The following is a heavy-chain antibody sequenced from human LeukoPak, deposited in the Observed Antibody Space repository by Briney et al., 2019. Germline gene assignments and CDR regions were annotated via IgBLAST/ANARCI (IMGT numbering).Heavy chain of an antibody. CDR1: GGSFSGYY. Sequence: SETLSLTCAVYGGSFSGYYWSWIRQPPGKGLEWIGEINHSGSTDYNPSLKSRVTISVDTSKNQFSLKLSSVTAADTAVYYCARGNDAFDIWGQGTMVTVSS. CDR3: ARGNDAFDI. CDR2: INHSGST. J-gene: IGHJ3*02. V-gene: IGHV4-34*01.